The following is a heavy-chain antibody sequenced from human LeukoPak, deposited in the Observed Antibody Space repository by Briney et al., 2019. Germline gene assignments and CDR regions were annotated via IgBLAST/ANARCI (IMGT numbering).Heavy chain of an antibody. V-gene: IGHV3-30*18. CDR1: GFTFSSYA. J-gene: IGHJ4*02. CDR3: TKLNNYDDY. CDR2: ISYDGSNK. Sequence: GGSLRLSCAASGFTFSSYAMSWVRQAPGKGLEWVAVISYDGSNKYYADSVKGRFTISRDNSKNTLYLQMNSLRAEDTAVYYCTKLNNYDDYWGQGTQVTVSS. D-gene: IGHD1/OR15-1a*01.